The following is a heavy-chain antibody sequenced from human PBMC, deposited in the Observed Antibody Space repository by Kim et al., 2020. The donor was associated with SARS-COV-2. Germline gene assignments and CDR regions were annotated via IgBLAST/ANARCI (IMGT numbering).Heavy chain of an antibody. V-gene: IGHV4-4*07. D-gene: IGHD3-9*01. CDR1: GGSISSYY. J-gene: IGHJ4*01. CDR3: ASWDPSDIFTGSAL. CDR2: IYTSGST. Sequence: SETLSLTCTVSGGSISSYYWSWIRQPAGKGLEGIGRIYTSGSTNYNPPLKSRVTMSVDTPTNQFSLKLRSVTAADTAAYSCASWDPSDIFTGSALGGHGT.